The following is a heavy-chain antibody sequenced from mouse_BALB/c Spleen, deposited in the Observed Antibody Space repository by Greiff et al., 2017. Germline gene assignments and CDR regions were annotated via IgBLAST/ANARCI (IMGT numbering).Heavy chain of an antibody. D-gene: IGHD2-4*01. CDR3: ARNYYDYGDAMDY. V-gene: IGHV5-4*02. CDR2: ISDGGSYT. CDR1: GFTFSDYY. J-gene: IGHJ4*01. Sequence: EVQVVESGGGLVKPGGSLKLSCAASGFTFSDYYMYWVRQTPEKRLEWVATISDGGSYTYYPDSVKGRFTISRDNAKNNLYLQMSSLKSEDTAMYYCARNYYDYGDAMDYWGQGTSVTVSS.